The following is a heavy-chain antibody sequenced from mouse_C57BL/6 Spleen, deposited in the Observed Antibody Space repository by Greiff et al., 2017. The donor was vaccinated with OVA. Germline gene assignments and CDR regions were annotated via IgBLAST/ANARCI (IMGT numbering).Heavy chain of an antibody. CDR3: ARWGIYYDYDGSARDY. V-gene: IGHV1-81*01. CDR1: GYTFTSYG. CDR2: IYPRSGNT. D-gene: IGHD2-4*01. J-gene: IGHJ4*01. Sequence: QVQLQQSGAELARPGASVKLSCKASGYTFTSYGISWVKQRTGQGLEWIGEIYPRSGNTYYNEKFKGKATLTADKSSSTAYMELRSLTSEDSAVYFCARWGIYYDYDGSARDYWGQGTSVTVSS.